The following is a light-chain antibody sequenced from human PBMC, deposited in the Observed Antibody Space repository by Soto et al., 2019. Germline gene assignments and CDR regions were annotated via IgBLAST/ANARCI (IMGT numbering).Light chain of an antibody. CDR1: SSNIGNNY. Sequence: QAVVTQPPSVSAAPGQKVTISCSGTSSNIGNNYVSWYQQLPGTAPKLLIYDNNKRPSGIPDRFSGSKSGTSATLGITGLQTGDEADYYCGTWDSSLSVYVFGTGTQLTVL. CDR3: GTWDSSLSVYV. V-gene: IGLV1-51*01. CDR2: DNN. J-gene: IGLJ1*01.